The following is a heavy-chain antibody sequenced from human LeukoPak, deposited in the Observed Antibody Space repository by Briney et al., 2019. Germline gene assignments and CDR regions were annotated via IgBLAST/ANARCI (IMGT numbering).Heavy chain of an antibody. Sequence: SETLSLTCTVSGYSISSGYYWGWIRQPPGQGLEWIGSIYHSGSTYYNPSLKSRVTISVDTSKNQFSLKLSSVTAADTAVYYCARDLVLRFFTYVGYWGQGTLVTVSS. CDR3: ARDLVLRFFTYVGY. CDR1: GYSISSGYY. J-gene: IGHJ4*02. D-gene: IGHD3-3*01. CDR2: IYHSGST. V-gene: IGHV4-38-2*02.